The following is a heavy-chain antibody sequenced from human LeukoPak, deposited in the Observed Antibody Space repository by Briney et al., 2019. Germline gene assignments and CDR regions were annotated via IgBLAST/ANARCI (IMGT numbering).Heavy chain of an antibody. J-gene: IGHJ4*02. CDR3: AKEKLPSGYSFLTDY. V-gene: IGHV3-30*18. D-gene: IGHD5-18*01. Sequence: GRSLRLSCAASGFTFSSYGMHWVRQAPGKGLEWVAVIPYDGPNRYYADSVKGRFTISRDDSKDTLHLQMSSLRAEDTAVYYCAKEKLPSGYSFLTDYWGQGTLVTASS. CDR1: GFTFSSYG. CDR2: IPYDGPNR.